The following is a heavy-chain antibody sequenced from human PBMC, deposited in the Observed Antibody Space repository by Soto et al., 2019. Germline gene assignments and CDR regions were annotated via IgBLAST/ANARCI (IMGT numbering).Heavy chain of an antibody. Sequence: PGGSLRLSCAVSGFTFSSYDMAWVRQAPGKGLEWVSSLSAGGSKAYYADSVKGRFTISRDNSKSTLYLQMNSLRAEDTAVYYSVKAQAPGGDYWGQGTLVTVSS. CDR3: VKAQAPGGDY. J-gene: IGHJ4*02. CDR2: LSAGGSKA. CDR1: GFTFSSYD. V-gene: IGHV3-23*01. D-gene: IGHD3-10*01.